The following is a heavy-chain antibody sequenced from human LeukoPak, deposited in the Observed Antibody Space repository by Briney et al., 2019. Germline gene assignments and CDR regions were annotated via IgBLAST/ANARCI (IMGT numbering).Heavy chain of an antibody. V-gene: IGHV4-4*07. CDR1: GGSISSYY. Sequence: KTSETLSLTCTVSGGSISSYYWSWIRQPAGKGLEWIGRIYTSGSTNYNPSLKSRVTMSVDTSKNQFSLKLSSVTAADTAVYYCARAAFQYYYDSSGYYYERWGQGTLVTVSS. CDR2: IYTSGST. CDR3: ARAAFQYYYDSSGYYYER. J-gene: IGHJ4*02. D-gene: IGHD3-22*01.